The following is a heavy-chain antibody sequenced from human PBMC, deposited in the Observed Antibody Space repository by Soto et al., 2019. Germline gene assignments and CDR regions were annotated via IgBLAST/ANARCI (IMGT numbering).Heavy chain of an antibody. CDR2: TYYRSKWYN. CDR3: VRAGAVSNWFHP. V-gene: IGHV6-1*01. Sequence: SQTLSLSCAISGDSVSSNSAAWNWIRQSPSRGLEWLGRTYYRSKWYNDYAVSVKSRITINPDTSKNQFSLQLNSVTPEDTAVYYCVRAGAVSNWFHPWRPGTLVTLAS. J-gene: IGHJ5*02. CDR1: GDSVSSNSAA.